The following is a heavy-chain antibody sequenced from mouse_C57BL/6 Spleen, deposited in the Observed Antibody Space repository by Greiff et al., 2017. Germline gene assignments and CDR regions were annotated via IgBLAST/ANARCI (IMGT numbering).Heavy chain of an antibody. V-gene: IGHV8-12*01. D-gene: IGHD2-5*01. CDR1: GFSLSTSGMG. CDR3: ARTPAYYSNYEYFDV. CDR2: IYWDDDK. J-gene: IGHJ1*03. Sequence: QVQLKESGPGILQSSQTLSLTCSFSGFSLSTSGMGVSWIRQPSGKGLEWLAHIYWDDDKRYNPALKSRLTISKDTSRNQVFRKITSVDTADTATYYCARTPAYYSNYEYFDVWGTGTTVTVSS.